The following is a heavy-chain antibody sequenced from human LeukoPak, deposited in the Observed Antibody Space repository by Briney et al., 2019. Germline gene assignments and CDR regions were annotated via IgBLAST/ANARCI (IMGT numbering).Heavy chain of an antibody. CDR1: GGSISSYY. CDR2: IYYSGST. CDR3: ARATSGTIYGMDV. D-gene: IGHD3-3*01. V-gene: IGHV4-59*01. J-gene: IGHJ6*02. Sequence: SETLSLTCPVSGGSISSYYWSWIRQPPGKGLEWIGYIYYSGSTNYNPSLKSRVTISVDTSKNQFSLNLSSVTAADTAVNYCARATSGTIYGMDVWGQGTTVTVSS.